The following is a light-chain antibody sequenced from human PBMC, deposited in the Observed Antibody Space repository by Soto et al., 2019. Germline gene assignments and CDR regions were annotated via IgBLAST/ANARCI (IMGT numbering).Light chain of an antibody. J-gene: IGKJ1*01. CDR2: AAS. CDR1: QSISDT. Sequence: GMTQSPSTLSVSTGGRATLSCRASQSISDTLAWYQQKPGQAPRLLIYAASTRATGIPARFSGSGSGTEFTLTISSLQSEDFAVYYCQQYNNWPVFGQGTKVAIK. CDR3: QQYNNWPV. V-gene: IGKV3-15*01.